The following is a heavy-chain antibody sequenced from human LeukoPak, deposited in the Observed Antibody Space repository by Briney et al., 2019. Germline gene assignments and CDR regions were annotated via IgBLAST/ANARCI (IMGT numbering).Heavy chain of an antibody. V-gene: IGHV3-21*01. CDR2: ISSSSSYI. CDR1: GFTFSSYS. J-gene: IGHJ4*02. D-gene: IGHD2-2*01. Sequence: GGSLRLSCAASGFTFSSYSMNWVRQAPGKGLEWVSSISSSSSYIYYADSVKGRFTIPRDNAKNSLYLQMNSLRAEDTAVYYCACRDCSSTSCLDHWGQGTLVTVSS. CDR3: ACRDCSSTSCLDH.